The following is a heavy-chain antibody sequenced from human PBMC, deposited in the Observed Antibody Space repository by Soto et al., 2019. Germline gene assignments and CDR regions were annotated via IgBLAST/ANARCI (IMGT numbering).Heavy chain of an antibody. CDR2: IIPIFGTA. CDR3: ARGYSSSSGGYFDY. Sequence: GASVKVSCKASGGTFSSYAISWVRQAPGQGLEWMGGIIPIFGTANYAQKFQGRVTITADESTSTAYMELSSLRSENTAVYYCARGYSSSSGGYFDYWGQGTLVTVSS. J-gene: IGHJ4*02. V-gene: IGHV1-69*13. CDR1: GGTFSSYA. D-gene: IGHD6-6*01.